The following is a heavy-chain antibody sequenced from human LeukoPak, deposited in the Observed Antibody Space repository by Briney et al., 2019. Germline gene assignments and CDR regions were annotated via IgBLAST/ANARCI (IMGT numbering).Heavy chain of an antibody. CDR1: GYTFTGYY. J-gene: IGHJ5*02. CDR3: ARALLRRVYGDYGRWFDP. Sequence: ASVKVSCKASGYTFTGYYMHWVRQAPGQGLEWMGWINPNSGGTNYAQKFQGRVTMTRDTSISTAYMELRSLRSDDTAVYYCARALLRRVYGDYGRWFDPWGQGTLVTVSS. V-gene: IGHV1-2*02. D-gene: IGHD4-17*01. CDR2: INPNSGGT.